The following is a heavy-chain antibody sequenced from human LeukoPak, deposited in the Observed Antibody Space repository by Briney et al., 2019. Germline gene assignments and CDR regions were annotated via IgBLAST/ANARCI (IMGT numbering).Heavy chain of an antibody. D-gene: IGHD3-3*01. CDR3: ASATYYDFWSGYYGGYFDY. V-gene: IGHV4-61*01. CDR2: IYYSGST. J-gene: IGHJ4*02. Sequence: SETLSLTCTVSGGSVSSGSYYWSWIRQPPGKGLEWIGYIYYSGSTNYNPSLKSRVTISVDTSKNQFSLKLSSVTAADTAVYYCASATYYDFWSGYYGGYFDYWGQGTLVTVSS. CDR1: GGSVSSGSYY.